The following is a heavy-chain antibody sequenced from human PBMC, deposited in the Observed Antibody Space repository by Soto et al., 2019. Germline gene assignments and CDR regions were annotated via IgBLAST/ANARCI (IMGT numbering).Heavy chain of an antibody. D-gene: IGHD4-17*01. Sequence: SETLSLTCTVSGGSISSYYWSWIRQPAGKGLEWIGRIYTSGSTNYNPSLKSRVTMSVDTSKNQFSLKLSSVTAADTAVYYCARADGLYGDYVGGYFQHWGQDTLVTVSS. CDR1: GGSISSYY. J-gene: IGHJ1*01. CDR3: ARADGLYGDYVGGYFQH. V-gene: IGHV4-4*07. CDR2: IYTSGST.